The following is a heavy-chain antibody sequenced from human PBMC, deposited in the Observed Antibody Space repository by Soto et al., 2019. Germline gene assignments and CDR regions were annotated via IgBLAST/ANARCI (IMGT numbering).Heavy chain of an antibody. J-gene: IGHJ3*02. Sequence: EVQLVESGGGLVKPGGSLRLSCAASGFTFSSYSMNWVRQAPGKGLEWVSSISSSSSYIYYADSVKGRFTISRDNAKNSLYLQMNSRRAEDTAVYYCARDFSISITMVRGGAFDIWGQGTMVTVSS. CDR2: ISSSSSYI. V-gene: IGHV3-21*01. CDR1: GFTFSSYS. CDR3: ARDFSISITMVRGGAFDI. D-gene: IGHD3-10*01.